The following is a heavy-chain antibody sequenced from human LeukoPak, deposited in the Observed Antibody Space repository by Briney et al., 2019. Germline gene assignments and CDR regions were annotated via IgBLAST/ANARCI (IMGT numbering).Heavy chain of an antibody. Sequence: HPGGSLRLSCAASGLTFSKSWLHWVRQAPGKGLVWVSRINDDGSSRSYADPVRGRFTISKDNAKNTLYLQMNGLRAEDTAVYFCARVSGLGKNEYLHLWGQGTLVTVSS. CDR1: GLTFSKSW. CDR3: ARVSGLGKNEYLHL. CDR2: INDDGSSR. J-gene: IGHJ1*01. V-gene: IGHV3-74*01. D-gene: IGHD3-10*01.